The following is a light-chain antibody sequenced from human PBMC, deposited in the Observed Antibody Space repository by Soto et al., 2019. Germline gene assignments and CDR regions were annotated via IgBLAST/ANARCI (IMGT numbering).Light chain of an antibody. CDR1: QGISSY. CDR2: AAS. V-gene: IGKV1-8*01. J-gene: IGKJ5*01. Sequence: AILMTQSPSSLSASTGDRVTITCRASQGISSYLAWYQQKPGKAPKLLIYAASTLQSGVPSRFSGSGSGTDFTLTISCLQSEDFATYYCQQYYSYPLTFGQGTRLENK. CDR3: QQYYSYPLT.